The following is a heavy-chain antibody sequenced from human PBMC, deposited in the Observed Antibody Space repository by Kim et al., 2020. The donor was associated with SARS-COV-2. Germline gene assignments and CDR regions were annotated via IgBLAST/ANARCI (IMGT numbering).Heavy chain of an antibody. CDR3: ASKLIKGIAAAGKLSIWF. D-gene: IGHD6-13*01. J-gene: IGHJ5*01. CDR2: INHSGST. Sequence: SETLSLTCAVYGGSFSGYYWSWIRQPPGKGLEWIGEINHSGSTNYNPSLKSRVTISVDTPKNQSSLKLSSVTAADTAVYYCASKLIKGIAAAGKLSIWF. CDR1: GGSFSGYY. V-gene: IGHV4-34*01.